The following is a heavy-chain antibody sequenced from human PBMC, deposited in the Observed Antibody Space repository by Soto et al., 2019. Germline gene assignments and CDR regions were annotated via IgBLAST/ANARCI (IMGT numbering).Heavy chain of an antibody. V-gene: IGHV3-30-3*01. CDR1: GFTFSSYA. CDR2: ISYDGSNK. J-gene: IGHJ1*01. D-gene: IGHD3-22*01. Sequence: GGSLRLSCAASGFTFSSYAMHWVRQAPGKGLEWVAVISYDGSNKYYADSVKGRFTISRDNSKNTLYLQMNSLRAEDTAVYYCAREYYYDSSGYYHTPAFQHWGQGTLVTVSS. CDR3: AREYYYDSSGYYHTPAFQH.